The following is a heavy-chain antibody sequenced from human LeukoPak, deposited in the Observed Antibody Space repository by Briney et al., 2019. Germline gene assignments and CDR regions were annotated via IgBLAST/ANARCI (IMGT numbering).Heavy chain of an antibody. J-gene: IGHJ4*02. D-gene: IGHD1-26*01. CDR3: ASSPRGIMGAPQLDFDY. CDR2: ISAYNGNT. V-gene: IGHV1-18*01. CDR1: GYTFTSYG. Sequence: VDSVQVSCKASGYTFTSYGISWVRQAPGQGLQWMGWISAYNGNTNYAQKLQGRVTMTTDTSTSTAYMELRSLRSDDPAVYYCASSPRGIMGAPQLDFDYWGQGTLVTVSS.